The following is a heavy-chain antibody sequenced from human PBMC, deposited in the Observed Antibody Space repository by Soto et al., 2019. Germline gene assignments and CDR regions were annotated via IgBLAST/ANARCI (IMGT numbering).Heavy chain of an antibody. J-gene: IGHJ5*02. Sequence: ASVKVSCKASGGTFSSYAISWVRQAPGQGLEWMGGIIPIFGTANYAQKLQGRVTITADESTSTAYMELSSLRSEDTAVYYCARDPYSSASNWFDPWGQGTLVTVSS. V-gene: IGHV1-69*13. CDR3: ARDPYSSASNWFDP. CDR2: IIPIFGTA. CDR1: GGTFSSYA. D-gene: IGHD3-22*01.